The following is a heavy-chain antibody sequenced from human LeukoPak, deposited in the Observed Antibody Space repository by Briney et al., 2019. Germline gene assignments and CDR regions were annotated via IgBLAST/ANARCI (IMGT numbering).Heavy chain of an antibody. Sequence: KPGGSLRLSCAASGFTFSSYSMNWVRQAPGKGLEWVSSISSSSSYIYYADSVKGRFTISRDNAKNSLYLQMNSLRAEDTAVYYCARVRWARSPNDCSSTSCVDYWGQGTLVTVSS. V-gene: IGHV3-21*01. CDR3: ARVRWARSPNDCSSTSCVDY. D-gene: IGHD2-2*01. CDR1: GFTFSSYS. CDR2: ISSSSSYI. J-gene: IGHJ4*02.